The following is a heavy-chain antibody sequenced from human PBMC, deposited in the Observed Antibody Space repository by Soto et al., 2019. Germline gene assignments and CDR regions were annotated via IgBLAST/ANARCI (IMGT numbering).Heavy chain of an antibody. Sequence: SETLSLTCTVSGGSISSSSYYWGWIRQPPGKGLEWIGSIYYSGSTYYNPSLKSRVTISVDTSKNQFSLKLSSVTAADTAVYYCARLLRGAHWGQGTLVTVSS. CDR1: GGSISSSSYY. D-gene: IGHD3-10*01. CDR2: IYYSGST. J-gene: IGHJ4*02. CDR3: ARLLRGAH. V-gene: IGHV4-39*01.